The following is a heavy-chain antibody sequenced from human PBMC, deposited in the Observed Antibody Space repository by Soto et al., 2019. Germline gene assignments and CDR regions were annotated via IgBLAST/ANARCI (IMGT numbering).Heavy chain of an antibody. J-gene: IGHJ5*02. D-gene: IGHD4-17*01. CDR1: GYTFTSYD. CDR2: MNPNSGNT. CDR3: ARGIKHGDYSRWFDP. V-gene: IGHV1-8*01. Sequence: QVQLVQSRAEVKKPGASVKVSCKASGYTFTSYDINWVRQATGQGFEYLGWMNPNSGNTGYVKKFQGRVTMTRDTSMSTAYMELSSLLSEDTAVYYFARGIKHGDYSRWFDPWGPGTLVTVSS.